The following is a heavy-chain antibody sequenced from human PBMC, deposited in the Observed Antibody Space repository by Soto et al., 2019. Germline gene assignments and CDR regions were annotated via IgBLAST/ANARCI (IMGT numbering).Heavy chain of an antibody. CDR1: GYTFTSYA. CDR3: ARAAICISTSCYVGNWFHP. Sequence: GAAVNVSCKASGYTFTSYAMHWVRQAPGQRLEWMGWINAGNGNTKYSQKFQGRVTITRDTSASTAYMELSSLRSEDTAGYYCARAAICISTSCYVGNWFHPWGQGTLVPVSS. V-gene: IGHV1-3*01. J-gene: IGHJ5*02. CDR2: INAGNGNT. D-gene: IGHD2-2*01.